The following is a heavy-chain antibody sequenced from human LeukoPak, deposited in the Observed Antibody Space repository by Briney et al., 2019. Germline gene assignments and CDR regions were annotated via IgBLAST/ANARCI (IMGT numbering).Heavy chain of an antibody. J-gene: IGHJ4*02. CDR1: GFTFSSYS. D-gene: IGHD5-18*01. V-gene: IGHV3-21*01. Sequence: GGSLRLSCAASGFTFSSYSMNWVRQAPGKGLEWVSSISSSSSYIYYADSVKGRFTISRDNAKNSLYLQMNSLRAEDTAVYYCARVCKVDTAMVHYFDYWGQGTLVTVSS. CDR2: ISSSSSYI. CDR3: ARVCKVDTAMVHYFDY.